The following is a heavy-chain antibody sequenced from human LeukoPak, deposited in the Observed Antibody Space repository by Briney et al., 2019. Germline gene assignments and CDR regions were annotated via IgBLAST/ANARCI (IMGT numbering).Heavy chain of an antibody. V-gene: IGHV6-1*01. CDR1: GDSVSSNNAA. CDR2: TYYRSRWYY. D-gene: IGHD6-19*01. CDR3: AREDSTGWYAQYAFDM. J-gene: IGHJ3*02. Sequence: SQTLSLTCAISGDSVSSNNAAWNWIRQSPSRVLEWLGRTYYRSRWYYDYAVFVKSRIIINPDTSKNQFSLQLNSVTPEDTAVYYCAREDSTGWYAQYAFDMWGPGTMVTVSS.